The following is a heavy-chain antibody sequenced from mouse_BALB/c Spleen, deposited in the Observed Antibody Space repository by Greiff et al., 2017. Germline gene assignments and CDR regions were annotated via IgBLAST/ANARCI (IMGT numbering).Heavy chain of an antibody. Sequence: EVKVVESGGGLVQPGGSRKLSCAASGFTFSSFGMHWVRQAPEKGLEWVAYISSGSSTIYYADTVKGRFTISRDNPKNTLFLQMTSLRSEDTAMYYCARSDGGPFAYWGQGTLVTVSA. CDR3: ARSDGGPFAY. D-gene: IGHD1-1*01. V-gene: IGHV5-17*02. J-gene: IGHJ3*01. CDR1: GFTFSSFG. CDR2: ISSGSSTI.